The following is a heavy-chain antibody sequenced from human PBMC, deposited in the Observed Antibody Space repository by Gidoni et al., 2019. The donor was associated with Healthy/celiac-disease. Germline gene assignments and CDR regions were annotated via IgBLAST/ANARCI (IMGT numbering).Heavy chain of an antibody. CDR3: ARAVAPTGDRDYFDY. CDR1: GFTFSSYG. V-gene: IGHV3-33*01. Sequence: QVQLVESGGGVVQPGRSLRLSCAASGFTFSSYGMHWVRQAPGKGLEWVAVIWYDGSNKYYADSVKGRFTISRDNSKNTLYLQMNSLRAEDTAVYYCARAVAPTGDRDYFDYWGQGTLVTVSS. CDR2: IWYDGSNK. D-gene: IGHD7-27*01. J-gene: IGHJ4*02.